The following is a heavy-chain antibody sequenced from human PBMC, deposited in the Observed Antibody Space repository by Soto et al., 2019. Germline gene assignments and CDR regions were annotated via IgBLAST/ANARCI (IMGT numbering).Heavy chain of an antibody. CDR2: IYYSGST. V-gene: IGHV4-30-4*08. D-gene: IGHD5-12*01. J-gene: IGHJ6*02. Sequence: TLSLTCAVYRRSVNGYYSNWIRQTSGKGLEWIGYIYYSGSTYYNPSLRSRLTISLDTSRNQFSMKLRSVTPADTAVYYCARYVDIMAKVTGPSNYGMDVWGQGTTVT. CDR1: RRSVNGYY. CDR3: ARYVDIMAKVTGPSNYGMDV.